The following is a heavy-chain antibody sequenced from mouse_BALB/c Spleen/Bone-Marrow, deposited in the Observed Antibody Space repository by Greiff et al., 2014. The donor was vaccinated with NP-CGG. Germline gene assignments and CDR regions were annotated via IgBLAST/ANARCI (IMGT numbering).Heavy chain of an antibody. Sequence: QVQLQQSGAELVRPRTSVQVSCKASGYAFTNYWIEWIKQRPGQGLEWIGVINPGGGGANYNEKFKGKATLTADKSSSTAYIQFSSLTSDDSAVYFCARELGRRAMDYWGQGTSVTVSS. CDR1: GYAFTNYW. D-gene: IGHD4-1*01. CDR3: ARELGRRAMDY. CDR2: INPGGGGA. J-gene: IGHJ4*01. V-gene: IGHV1-54*01.